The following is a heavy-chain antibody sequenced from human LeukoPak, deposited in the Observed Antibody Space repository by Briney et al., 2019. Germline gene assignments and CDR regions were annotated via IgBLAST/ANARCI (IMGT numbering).Heavy chain of an antibody. CDR2: ISGGGGNT. Sequence: GGSLRLSCAASGFTFSNYAMSWVRQAPGQGLEWVSAISGGGGNTFYADPVKGRFTISRDNSKNTLYLQMNSLKAEDTAAYYCATEDSSDYYSFDYWGQGTLVTVSS. D-gene: IGHD3-22*01. CDR1: GFTFSNYA. J-gene: IGHJ4*02. V-gene: IGHV3-23*01. CDR3: ATEDSSDYYSFDY.